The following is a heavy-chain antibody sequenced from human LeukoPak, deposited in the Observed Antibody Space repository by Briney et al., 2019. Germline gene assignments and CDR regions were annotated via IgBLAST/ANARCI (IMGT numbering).Heavy chain of an antibody. CDR2: IFYSGTT. V-gene: IGHV4-39*07. J-gene: IGHJ4*02. CDR1: GGSIIDSSCY. D-gene: IGHD3-22*01. Sequence: SETLSLTCTVSGGSIIDSSCYWAWIRQPPGKGLEWIGSIFYSGTTYYNSSLKSRVIMSVDTSKNQLSLKLNSVTAADTAVYYCARGPYYSDSVTYSFDYWGQGALVTVSS. CDR3: ARGPYYSDSVTYSFDY.